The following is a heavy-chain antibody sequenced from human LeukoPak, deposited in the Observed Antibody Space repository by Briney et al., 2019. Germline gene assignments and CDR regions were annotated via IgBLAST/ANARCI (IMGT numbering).Heavy chain of an antibody. CDR2: IVANGVEI. J-gene: IGHJ5*02. V-gene: IGHV3-23*01. D-gene: IGHD3-10*01. CDR3: AKTFSFGSDSSYVPFDK. Sequence: PGGSLRLSCAASGFTFSSYRMNWVRQAPGKGLEWVSGIVANGVEIHYADPVKGRFTIYRDNSRNTLYLQMHSLSPEDTAVYYCAKTFSFGSDSSYVPFDKWGQGTLVTVSS. CDR1: GFTFSSYR.